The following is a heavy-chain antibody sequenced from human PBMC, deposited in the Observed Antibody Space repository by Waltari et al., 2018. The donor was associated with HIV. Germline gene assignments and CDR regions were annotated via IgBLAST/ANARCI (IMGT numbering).Heavy chain of an antibody. Sequence: QVTLKESGPVLVKPTETLTLTCTVSGFSLSNARMGVSWIRQPPGKALEWLAHIFSNDEKSYSTSLKSRLTISKDTSKSQVVLTMTNMDPVDTATYYCARMREYYYDSSGYYYLDAFDIWGQGTMVTVSS. CDR1: GFSLSNARMG. J-gene: IGHJ3*02. V-gene: IGHV2-26*01. CDR2: IFSNDEK. D-gene: IGHD3-22*01. CDR3: ARMREYYYDSSGYYYLDAFDI.